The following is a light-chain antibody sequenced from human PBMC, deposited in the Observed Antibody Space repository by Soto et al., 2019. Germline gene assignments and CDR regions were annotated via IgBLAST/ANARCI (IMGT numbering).Light chain of an antibody. V-gene: IGKV1-5*01. J-gene: IGKJ1*01. CDR2: DAS. Sequence: DIQMTQSPSTLSASVGDRVTITCRASQSISSWLAWYQQKPGKAPKLLIYDASSLERGVPSRFGGSGSGTEFTLTISSLQPDDFASYYCQQYNSYPTFGQGTKVEIK. CDR1: QSISSW. CDR3: QQYNSYPT.